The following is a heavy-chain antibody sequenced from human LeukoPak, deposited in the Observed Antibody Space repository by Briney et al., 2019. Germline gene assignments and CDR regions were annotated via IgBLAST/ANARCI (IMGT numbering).Heavy chain of an antibody. J-gene: IGHJ4*02. D-gene: IGHD6-19*01. CDR2: ISGGTT. CDR1: GFTFGDYL. CDR3: SRGSGWLSVY. Sequence: GRSLRLSCTASGFTFGDYLMSWFRQAPGKGLEWIGFISGGTTEYVASVKGRFTISRDDSTSIAYLQMNSLTTEDTAVYYCSRGSGWLSVYWGQGTLVTVSS. V-gene: IGHV3-49*03.